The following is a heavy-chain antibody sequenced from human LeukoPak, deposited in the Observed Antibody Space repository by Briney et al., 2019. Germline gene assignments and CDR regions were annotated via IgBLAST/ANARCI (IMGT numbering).Heavy chain of an antibody. CDR3: AXTNXDTAMAYGMDV. D-gene: IGHD5-18*01. Sequence: GGSLRLSCAASGFTFSSYAMSWVRQAPGKGLEWVSAISGSGGSTYYADSVKGRFTISRDNSKNALYLQMNSLRAEDTAVYYCAXTNXDTAMAYGMDVWGQGTTVTVSS. CDR1: GFTFSSYA. V-gene: IGHV3-23*01. CDR2: ISGSGGST. J-gene: IGHJ6*02.